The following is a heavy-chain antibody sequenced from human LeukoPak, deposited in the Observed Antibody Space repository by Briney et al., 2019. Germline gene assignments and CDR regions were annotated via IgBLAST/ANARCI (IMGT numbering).Heavy chain of an antibody. J-gene: IGHJ4*02. CDR2: ISAYNGNT. D-gene: IGHD3-16*02. Sequence: ASEKVSRTASGYTFTSYGISWVRQAPGQGLEWMGWISAYNGNTNYAQKLQSRVTMTTETSTSTAYMELRSLRSDRTAVYYWARKGRANGPVSDWGQGTLVTVSS. CDR3: ARKGRANGPVSD. V-gene: IGHV1-18*01. CDR1: GYTFTSYG.